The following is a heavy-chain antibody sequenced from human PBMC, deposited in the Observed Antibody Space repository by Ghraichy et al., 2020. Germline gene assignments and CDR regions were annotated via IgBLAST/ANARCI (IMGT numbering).Heavy chain of an antibody. V-gene: IGHV3-21*01. D-gene: IGHD3-10*01. CDR1: GFTFSSYS. CDR2: ISSSSSYI. J-gene: IGHJ2*01. CDR3: ARERGLGAWYFDL. Sequence: GGSLRLSCAASGFTFSSYSMNWVRQAPGKGLEWVSSISSSSSYIYYADSVKGRFTISRDNAKNSLYLQMNSLRAEDTAVYYCARERGLGAWYFDLWGRGTLVTVSS.